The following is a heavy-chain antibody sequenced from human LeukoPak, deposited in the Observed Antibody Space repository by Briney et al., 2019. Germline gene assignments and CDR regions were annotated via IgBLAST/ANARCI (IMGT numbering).Heavy chain of an antibody. CDR1: GFTFSNYD. CDR3: ARGSCSSRSCYKRVNGLDV. V-gene: IGHV3-13*01. J-gene: IGHJ6*02. D-gene: IGHD2-2*01. CDR2: FHTAGDI. Sequence: PGGSLRLSCAASGFTFSNYDMHWVRQATGKGLEWVSAFHTAGDIHYSGSVKGRFATSRENAKNSFYLQMNNPRAGDTAVYYCARGSCSSRSCYKRVNGLDVWGQGTPVTVSS.